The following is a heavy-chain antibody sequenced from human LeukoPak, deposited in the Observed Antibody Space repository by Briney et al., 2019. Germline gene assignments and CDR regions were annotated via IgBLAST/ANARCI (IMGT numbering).Heavy chain of an antibody. Sequence: KASETLSLTCTVSGGSITSSNYYWGWIRQPPGKGLEWIGSIYYSGSTYYNPSLKSRVTISVDTSKNQFSLKVSSLTAADTAVYYCATSGWYQTGVYWGQGTLVTVSS. D-gene: IGHD6-13*01. V-gene: IGHV4-39*07. CDR2: IYYSGST. CDR1: GGSITSSNYY. J-gene: IGHJ4*02. CDR3: ATSGWYQTGVY.